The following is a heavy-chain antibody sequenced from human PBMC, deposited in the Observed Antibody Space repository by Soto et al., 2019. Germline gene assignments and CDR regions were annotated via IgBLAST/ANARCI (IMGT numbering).Heavy chain of an antibody. V-gene: IGHV4-31*03. CDR3: ARAVPPPRAEFDP. D-gene: IGHD2-2*01. Sequence: QVQLQESGPGLVKPSQTLSLTCTVSGGSISSGGYYWSWIRQHPGKGLEWIGYIYYSGSTYYNPSLKSRVTISVDTSKNQFSLKLSSVIAADTAVYCCARAVPPPRAEFDPWGQGTLVTVSS. CDR1: GGSISSGGYY. CDR2: IYYSGST. J-gene: IGHJ5*02.